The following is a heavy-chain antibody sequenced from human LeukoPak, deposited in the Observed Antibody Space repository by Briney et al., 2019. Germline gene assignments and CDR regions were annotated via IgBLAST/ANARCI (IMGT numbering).Heavy chain of an antibody. V-gene: IGHV1-8*03. D-gene: IGHD7-27*01. Sequence: ASVKVSCKASGYTFTSYDINWVRQATGQGLEWMGWMNPDSGNTGYAQKFQGRVTITRNTSISTAYMELSSLRSEDTAVDYCARVVLTGDDAFDIWGQGTMVTVSS. J-gene: IGHJ3*02. CDR2: MNPDSGNT. CDR3: ARVVLTGDDAFDI. CDR1: GYTFTSYD.